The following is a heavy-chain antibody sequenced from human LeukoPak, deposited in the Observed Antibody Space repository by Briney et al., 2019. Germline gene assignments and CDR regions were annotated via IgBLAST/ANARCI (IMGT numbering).Heavy chain of an antibody. CDR1: GGSISSSSYY. CDR3: ASDYGGNSGAFDI. V-gene: IGHV4-39*07. Sequence: SETLSLTCTVSGGSISSSSYYWGWIRQPPGKGLEWMGEINHSGSTNYNPSLKSRVTISVDTSKNQFSLKLSSVTAADTAVYYCASDYGGNSGAFDIWGQGTMATVSS. D-gene: IGHD4-23*01. J-gene: IGHJ3*02. CDR2: INHSGST.